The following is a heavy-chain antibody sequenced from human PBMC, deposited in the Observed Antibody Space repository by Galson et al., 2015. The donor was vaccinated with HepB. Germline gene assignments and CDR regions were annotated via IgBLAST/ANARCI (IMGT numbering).Heavy chain of an antibody. V-gene: IGHV3-43D*03. Sequence: SLRLSCAASGFIFSDYAMHWVHQTPGKGLEWVSLITWDGGDTYYADSVKGRFTISRDNSKRSLYLQMDSLRAEDTALYYCVKGQGGYCGDTACYGNYFDYWGQGTLVTVAS. CDR2: ITWDGGDT. J-gene: IGHJ4*02. CDR1: GFIFSDYA. CDR3: VKGQGGYCGDTACYGNYFDY. D-gene: IGHD2-2*01.